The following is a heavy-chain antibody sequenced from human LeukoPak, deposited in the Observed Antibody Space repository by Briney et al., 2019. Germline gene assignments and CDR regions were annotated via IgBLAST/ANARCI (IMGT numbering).Heavy chain of an antibody. J-gene: IGHJ4*02. CDR2: IIPIFGTA. CDR3: ARGGYCSGGSCYSNHYFDY. CDR1: GGTFCSYA. Sequence: ASVKVSCKASGGTFCSYAISWVRHAPGQGLGWMGGIIPIFGTANYAQKFQGRVTITTDESTSTAYMELSSLRSADTAAYYCARGGYCSGGSCYSNHYFDYWGQGTLVTVSS. V-gene: IGHV1-69*05. D-gene: IGHD2-15*01.